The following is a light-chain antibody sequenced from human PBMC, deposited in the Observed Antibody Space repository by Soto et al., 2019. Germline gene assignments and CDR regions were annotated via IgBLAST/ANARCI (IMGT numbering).Light chain of an antibody. V-gene: IGLV2-14*01. CDR1: SSDVGAYNF. Sequence: QSFLAQPASVSGSPGQSITISCTGTSSDVGAYNFVSWYQQHPGKAPKVMIYEVSHRPSGVSSRFSGSKSGNTASLTISGLQAEDEADYYCSSYTGSSTSVFGSGTKVTVL. J-gene: IGLJ1*01. CDR2: EVS. CDR3: SSYTGSSTSV.